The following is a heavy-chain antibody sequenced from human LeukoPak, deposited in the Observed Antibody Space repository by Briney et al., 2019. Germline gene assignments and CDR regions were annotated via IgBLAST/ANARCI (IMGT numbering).Heavy chain of an antibody. CDR3: ARVGKDIVATSLDY. D-gene: IGHD5-12*01. Sequence: SETLSLTCAVYGGSFSSYYWSWIRQPPGKGLEWIGYIYYSGSTNYNPSLKSRVTISVDTSKNQFSLKLSSVTAADTAVYYCARVGKDIVATSLDYWGQGTLVTVSS. V-gene: IGHV4-59*01. CDR2: IYYSGST. CDR1: GGSFSSYY. J-gene: IGHJ4*02.